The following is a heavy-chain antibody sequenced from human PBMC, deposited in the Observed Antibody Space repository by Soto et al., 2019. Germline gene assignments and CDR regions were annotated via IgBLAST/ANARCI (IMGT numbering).Heavy chain of an antibody. CDR1: GFTFSSYT. V-gene: IGHV3-23*01. CDR3: VRDQLYYYDIFGRPLNGFDI. J-gene: IGHJ3*02. CDR2: FGLSGGDT. Sequence: PGGSLRLSCATSGFTFSSYTMSWVRQASGKGLEWVSSFGLSGGDTYYADSVKGRFTISRDNAENSLYLQMNSLGAEDTALYYCVRDQLYYYDIFGRPLNGFDIWGQGTMVTVSS. D-gene: IGHD3-22*01.